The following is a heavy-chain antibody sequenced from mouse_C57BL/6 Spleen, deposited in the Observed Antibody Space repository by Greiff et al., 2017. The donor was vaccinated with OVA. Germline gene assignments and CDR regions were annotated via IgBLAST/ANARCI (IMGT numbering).Heavy chain of an antibody. CDR3: ARFTPVGNLDIDY. CDR1: GYTFTSYG. D-gene: IGHD2-1*01. J-gene: IGHJ4*01. V-gene: IGHV1-81*01. CDR2: IYPRSGNT. Sequence: QVQLQQSGAELARPGASVKLSCKASGYTFTSYGISWVKQRTGQGLEWIGEIYPRSGNTYYNEKLKGKATLTADKSSSKAYMELRSLTSEDSAVYFCARFTPVGNLDIDYWGQGTSVTVSS.